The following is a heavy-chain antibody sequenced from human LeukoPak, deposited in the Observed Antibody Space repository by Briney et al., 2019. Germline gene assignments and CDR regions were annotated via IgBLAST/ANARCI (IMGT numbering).Heavy chain of an antibody. CDR1: EYSVTTYV. CDR3: ASSIAARPANFGY. D-gene: IGHD6-6*01. V-gene: IGHV7-4-1*02. J-gene: IGHJ4*02. Sequence: ASVKVSCKASEYSVTTYVMNWVRQAPGQGLEWMGWINTHTGNATYAQGFTGRFVLSLDTSVRTAYLQISSLRSEDTAVYYCASSIAARPANFGYWGQGTLVTVSS. CDR2: INTHTGNA.